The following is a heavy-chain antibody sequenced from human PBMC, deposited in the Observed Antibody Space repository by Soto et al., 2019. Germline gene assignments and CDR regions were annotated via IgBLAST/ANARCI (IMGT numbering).Heavy chain of an antibody. Sequence: PGESLKISCKGSGYSFTSYWISWVRQMPGKGLEWMGRIDPSDSYTNYSPSLQGHVTISADKSISTAYLQWSSLKASDTAMYYCAREGSPRYYYDSSGYIYGMDVWGQGTTVTVS. CDR3: AREGSPRYYYDSSGYIYGMDV. D-gene: IGHD3-22*01. V-gene: IGHV5-10-1*01. J-gene: IGHJ6*02. CDR2: IDPSDSYT. CDR1: GYSFTSYW.